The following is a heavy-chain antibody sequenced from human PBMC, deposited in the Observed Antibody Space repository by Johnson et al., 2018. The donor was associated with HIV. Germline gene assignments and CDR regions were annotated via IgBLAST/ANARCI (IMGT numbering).Heavy chain of an antibody. CDR2: ISYDGSNK. V-gene: IGHV3-30-3*01. Sequence: QVQLVESGGGVVQPGRSLRLSCAASGFTFSSYAMHWVRQAPGKGLEWVAVISYDGSNKYYADSVKGRFTISRDNSKNSLDLQMNSLRAEDTAVYYCARDTSGEGRAFDIWVPAPIFTISS. CDR1: GFTFSSYA. J-gene: IGHJ3*02. D-gene: IGHD3-10*01. CDR3: ARDTSGEGRAFDI.